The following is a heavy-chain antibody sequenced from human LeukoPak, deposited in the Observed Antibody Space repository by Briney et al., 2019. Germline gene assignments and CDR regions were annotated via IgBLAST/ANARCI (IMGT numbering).Heavy chain of an antibody. V-gene: IGHV3-30-3*01. CDR1: GFTFSSYA. J-gene: IGHJ3*02. CDR2: ISYDGSNK. Sequence: GRSLRLSCAVSGFTFSSYAMHWVRPAPGKGLEWVAVISYDGSNKYYADSVKGRFTISRDNSKNTLYLQMNSLRAEDTAVYYCARDSHYAFDIWGQGTMVTVSS. CDR3: ARDSHYAFDI.